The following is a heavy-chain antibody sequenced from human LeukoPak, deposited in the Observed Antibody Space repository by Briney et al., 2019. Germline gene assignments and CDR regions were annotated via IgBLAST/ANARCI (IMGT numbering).Heavy chain of an antibody. Sequence: GASVKVSCKVSGYTLTELSMHWVRQAPGKGREWMGGFDPEDGETIYAQKFQGRVTMTEDTSTDTAYMELSSLRSEDTAVYYCATVCTSCYFHYYMDVWGKGTTVTVSS. J-gene: IGHJ6*03. D-gene: IGHD2-2*01. CDR2: FDPEDGET. CDR1: GYTLTELS. CDR3: ATVCTSCYFHYYMDV. V-gene: IGHV1-24*01.